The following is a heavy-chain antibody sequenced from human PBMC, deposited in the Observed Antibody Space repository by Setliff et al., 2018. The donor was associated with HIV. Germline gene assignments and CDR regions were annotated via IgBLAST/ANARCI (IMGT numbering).Heavy chain of an antibody. CDR2: IIPIFGTA. V-gene: IGHV1-69*05. Sequence: ASVKVSCKASGGTFSSYAINWVRQAPGQGLEWMGGIIPIFGTANYAQKFQGRVTITTDDSTDTAYMEISSLKSDDTAVYFCARVGGIELWNQAYFDYWGQGTLVTVSS. D-gene: IGHD1-1*01. J-gene: IGHJ4*02. CDR3: ARVGGIELWNQAYFDY. CDR1: GGTFSSYA.